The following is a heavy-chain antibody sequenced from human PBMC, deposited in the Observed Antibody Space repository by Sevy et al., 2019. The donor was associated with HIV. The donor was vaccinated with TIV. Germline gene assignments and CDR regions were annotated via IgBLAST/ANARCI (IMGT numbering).Heavy chain of an antibody. V-gene: IGHV3-74*01. CDR3: SRAITVGGRGVGY. CDR2: INPGGTST. J-gene: IGHJ4*02. D-gene: IGHD5-12*01. CDR1: GFTFSNYW. Sequence: GGSLRLSCAASGFTFSNYWMHWVRQAPGKGLVWVSRINPGGTSTDYADSVKGRFTISRDNAKNSLYLQMNSLRAEDRAVYYCSRAITVGGRGVGYWGQGTLVTVSS.